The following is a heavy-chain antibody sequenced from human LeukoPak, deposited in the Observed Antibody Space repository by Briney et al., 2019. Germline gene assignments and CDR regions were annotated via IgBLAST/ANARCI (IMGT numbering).Heavy chain of an antibody. CDR1: GFTFSSYG. J-gene: IGHJ3*02. CDR3: ARDLVAAAVIPDAFDI. V-gene: IGHV3-30*03. D-gene: IGHD6-13*01. Sequence: HSGGSLRLSCAASGFTFSSYGMHWVRQAPGKGLEWVAVISYDGSNKYYADSVKGRFTISRDNSKNTLYLQMNSLRAEDTAVYYCARDLVAAAVIPDAFDIWGQGTMVTVSS. CDR2: ISYDGSNK.